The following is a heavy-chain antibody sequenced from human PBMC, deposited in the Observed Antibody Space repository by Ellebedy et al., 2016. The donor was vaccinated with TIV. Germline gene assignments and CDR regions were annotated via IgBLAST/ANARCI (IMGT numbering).Heavy chain of an antibody. D-gene: IGHD6-19*01. CDR1: GFTFSSYA. J-gene: IGHJ4*02. Sequence: GESLKISCAASGFTFSSYAMSWVRQAPGKGLKWVSGISGSGGSTHYADSVKGRFTISRDNFKYTLYLQMNSLRAEDTAVYYSAKSSSGGCFDHWGQGNLVTVSS. CDR3: AKSSSGGCFDH. V-gene: IGHV3-23*01. CDR2: ISGSGGST.